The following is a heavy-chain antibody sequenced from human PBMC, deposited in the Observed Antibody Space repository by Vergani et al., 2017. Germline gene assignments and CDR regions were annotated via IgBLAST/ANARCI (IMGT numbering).Heavy chain of an antibody. Sequence: QLVQSGPEVKKPGTSVKVSCKASGYTFTSYYMHWVRQAPGQGLEWMGIINPSGGSTSYAQKFQGRVTMTRDTSTSTVYMELSSLRSEDTAVYYCAKGGPLDIVVVPAAMGVDYWGQGTLVTVSS. CDR3: AKGGPLDIVVVPAAMGVDY. V-gene: IGHV1-46*01. D-gene: IGHD2-2*01. CDR1: GYTFTSYY. CDR2: INPSGGST. J-gene: IGHJ4*02.